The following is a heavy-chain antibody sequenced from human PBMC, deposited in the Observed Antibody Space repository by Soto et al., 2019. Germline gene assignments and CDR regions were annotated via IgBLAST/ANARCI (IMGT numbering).Heavy chain of an antibody. Sequence: ASVKVSCKASGGTFSSYAISWVRQAPGQGLEWMGGIIPIFGTANYAQKFQGRVTITADESTSTAYMELSSLRSEDTAVYYCAREEVVPAAIVVVAYYYYGMDVWGQGTTVTVSS. CDR3: AREEVVPAAIVVVAYYYYGMDV. D-gene: IGHD2-2*02. J-gene: IGHJ6*02. CDR2: IIPIFGTA. CDR1: GGTFSSYA. V-gene: IGHV1-69*13.